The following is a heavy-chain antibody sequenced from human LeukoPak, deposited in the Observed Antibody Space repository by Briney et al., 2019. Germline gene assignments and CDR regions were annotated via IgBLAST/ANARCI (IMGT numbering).Heavy chain of an antibody. J-gene: IGHJ4*02. D-gene: IGHD5/OR15-5a*01. V-gene: IGHV4-39*07. CDR1: GGSISSSSSY. CDR2: IYYSGSS. Sequence: PSETLFLTCSVSGGSISSSSSYWGWIRQPPGNGLEWIGSIYYSGSSFDNPALKSRVTISVDTSKNQFCLKLSSVTAADTAVYYCARSVAGRLDYWGQGTLVTVSS. CDR3: ARSVAGRLDY.